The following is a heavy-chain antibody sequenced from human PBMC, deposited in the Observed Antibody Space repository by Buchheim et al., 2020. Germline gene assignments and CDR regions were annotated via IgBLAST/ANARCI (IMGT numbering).Heavy chain of an antibody. Sequence: QVQLQQWGAGLLKPSETLSLTCAVYGGSFSGYYWSWIRQPPGKGLEWIGEINHSGSTNYNPSLKSRVTLSVDTSKNQLSLKLSSVTAADTAVYYCARSLGYYYDSSGYMRLAYNWFDPWGQGTL. CDR2: INHSGST. CDR1: GGSFSGYY. J-gene: IGHJ5*02. D-gene: IGHD3-22*01. V-gene: IGHV4-34*01. CDR3: ARSLGYYYDSSGYMRLAYNWFDP.